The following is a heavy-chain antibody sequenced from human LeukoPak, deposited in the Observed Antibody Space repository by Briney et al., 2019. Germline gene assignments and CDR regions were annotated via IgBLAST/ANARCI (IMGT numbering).Heavy chain of an antibody. CDR1: GGSISSYY. CDR3: ARDPTSGVYDAFDI. V-gene: IGHV4-59*01. Sequence: SETLSLTCTVSGGSISSYYWNWIRQPPGKGLEWIGYIYYSGSTNYDPSLKSRVTISVDTSKNQFSLKLSSVTAADTAIYYCARDPTSGVYDAFDIWGQGTMVTVSS. D-gene: IGHD3-10*01. CDR2: IYYSGST. J-gene: IGHJ3*02.